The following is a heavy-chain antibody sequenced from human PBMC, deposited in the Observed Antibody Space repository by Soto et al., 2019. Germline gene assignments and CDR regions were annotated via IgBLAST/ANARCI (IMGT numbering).Heavy chain of an antibody. CDR1: GFIFSNFG. Sequence: QVLLVESGGGVVQPGRSLRLSCEVSGFIFSNFGMHWVRQAPGKGLEWVAVMSYDGTNKYYADSVKGRFTISSANSTSTLHLQMSSLRGEDTALYYCAIDSKSAAGIDSWGQGTQVTVAS. J-gene: IGHJ4*02. V-gene: IGHV3-30*03. D-gene: IGHD6-13*01. CDR2: MSYDGTNK. CDR3: AIDSKSAAGIDS.